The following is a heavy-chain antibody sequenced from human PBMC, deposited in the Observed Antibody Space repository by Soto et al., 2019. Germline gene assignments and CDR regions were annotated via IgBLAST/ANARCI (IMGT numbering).Heavy chain of an antibody. D-gene: IGHD1-1*01. CDR3: ATGGGERFEFDF. CDR2: LDPEDGEI. V-gene: IGHV1-24*01. CDR1: GYTLTELA. Sequence: QVQLVQSGAEVKNPGASVKVSCKVSGYTLTELAIHWVRQAPGRGLEWMGGLDPEDGEIIYAQKFQGRLTMTEDTSTDTAFMELSSLRSEDTAVYFCATGGGERFEFDFWGQGTLVTVSS. J-gene: IGHJ4*02.